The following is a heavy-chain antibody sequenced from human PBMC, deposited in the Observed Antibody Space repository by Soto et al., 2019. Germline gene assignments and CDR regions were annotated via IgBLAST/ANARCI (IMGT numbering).Heavy chain of an antibody. CDR3: ARHPPYDFWSGYYTEGDDYYYGMDV. CDR2: IYPGDSGT. Sequence: GESLKISCKGSGYSFTSYWIGWVRQMPGKGLEWMGIIYPGDSGTRYSPSFQGQVTISADKSISTAYLQWSSLKASDTAMYYCARHPPYDFWSGYYTEGDDYYYGMDVWGQGTTVTVSS. D-gene: IGHD3-3*01. V-gene: IGHV5-51*01. CDR1: GYSFTSYW. J-gene: IGHJ6*02.